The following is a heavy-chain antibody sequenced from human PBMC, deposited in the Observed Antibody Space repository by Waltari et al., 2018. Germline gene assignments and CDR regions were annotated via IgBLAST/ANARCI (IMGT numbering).Heavy chain of an antibody. V-gene: IGHV3-48*03. CDR1: GFTFSSSE. CDR2: ISSSGSTI. D-gene: IGHD3-3*01. J-gene: IGHJ6*03. Sequence: EVQLVESGGGLVQPGGSLRLSCAASGFTFSSSEMNWVRPAPGTGLEWVSYISSSGSTIYYADLVKGRFTISRDNAKNSLYLQMNSLRAEDTAVYYCARGGGSITIFGVVSENMDVWGKGTTVTVSS. CDR3: ARGGGSITIFGVVSENMDV.